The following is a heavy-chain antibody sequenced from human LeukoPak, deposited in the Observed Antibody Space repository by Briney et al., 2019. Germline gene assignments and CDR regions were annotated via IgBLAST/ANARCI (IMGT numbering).Heavy chain of an antibody. J-gene: IGHJ3*02. V-gene: IGHV1-8*03. CDR1: GYTFTSYD. CDR2: MNPNSGNT. CDR3: ARAGALYCSGGSCYEAFDI. D-gene: IGHD2-15*01. Sequence: ASVKVSCKASGYTFTSYDINWVRQATGKGLEWMGWMNPNSGNTGYAQKFQGRVTITRNTSISTAYMELSSVRSEDTAVYYCARAGALYCSGGSCYEAFDIWGQGTMVTVSS.